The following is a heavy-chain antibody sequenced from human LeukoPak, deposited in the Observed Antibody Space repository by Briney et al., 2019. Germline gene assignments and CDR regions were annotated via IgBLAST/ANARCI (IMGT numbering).Heavy chain of an antibody. Sequence: GGFLRLSCAASGFTFDDYAMHWVRQAPGKGLEWVSGISWNSGSIGYADSVKGRFTISRDNAKNSLYLQMNSLRAEDTALYYCAKGLHYDFWSGLSYYFDYWGQGTLVTVSS. J-gene: IGHJ4*02. CDR1: GFTFDDYA. CDR2: ISWNSGSI. D-gene: IGHD3-3*01. V-gene: IGHV3-9*01. CDR3: AKGLHYDFWSGLSYYFDY.